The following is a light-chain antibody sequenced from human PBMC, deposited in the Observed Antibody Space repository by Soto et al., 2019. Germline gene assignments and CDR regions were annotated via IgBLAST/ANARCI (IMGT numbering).Light chain of an antibody. Sequence: DIQMTHSPSTLSASVGDRVTITCRASQSISSWLAWYQQKPGKAPKLLIYDASSLQSGVPSRFSGSGSGTEFTLTISSLQPDDFATYYCQQYNNYSPLTFGGGTKVDI. J-gene: IGKJ4*01. CDR3: QQYNNYSPLT. V-gene: IGKV1-5*01. CDR2: DAS. CDR1: QSISSW.